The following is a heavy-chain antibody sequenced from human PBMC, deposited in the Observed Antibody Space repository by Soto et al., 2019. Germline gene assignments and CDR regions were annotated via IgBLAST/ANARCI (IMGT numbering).Heavy chain of an antibody. J-gene: IGHJ3*02. CDR1: GGSVSSGSYY. CDR3: ATRASYYDFWDI. V-gene: IGHV4-61*01. Sequence: SETLSLTCTVSGGSVSSGSYYWSWIRQPPGKGLEWIGYIYYSGSTNYNPSLKSRVTISVDTSKNQFSLKLSSVTAADTAVYYCATRASYYDFWDIWGQGTMVTVSS. CDR2: IYYSGST. D-gene: IGHD3-3*01.